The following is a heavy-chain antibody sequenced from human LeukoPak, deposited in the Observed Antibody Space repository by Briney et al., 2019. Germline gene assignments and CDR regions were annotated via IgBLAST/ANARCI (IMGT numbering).Heavy chain of an antibody. CDR1: GYTFTSYD. CDR2: VNPNSGNT. CDR3: ARDGGLRGNYYMDV. D-gene: IGHD5-12*01. Sequence: ASVKVSCKASGYTFTSYDINWVRQATGQGLEWMGWVNPNSGNTGYAQKFQGRVTMTRNTSISTAYMELSSLRSEDTAVYYCARDGGLRGNYYMDVWGKGTTVTVSS. J-gene: IGHJ6*03. V-gene: IGHV1-8*01.